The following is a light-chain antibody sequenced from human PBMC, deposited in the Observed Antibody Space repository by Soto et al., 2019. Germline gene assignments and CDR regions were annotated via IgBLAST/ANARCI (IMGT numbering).Light chain of an antibody. V-gene: IGKV3-20*01. Sequence: EIGLTQSPGTLSLSPGEIATLSCSSSQSVSSSYLAWYQQKPGQAPRLLIYGASSRATGIPDRFSGSGSGTDFTLTISRLEPEDFAVYYCQQYGSSPQTCGQGTKGDIK. CDR1: QSVSSSY. CDR3: QQYGSSPQT. J-gene: IGKJ1*01. CDR2: GAS.